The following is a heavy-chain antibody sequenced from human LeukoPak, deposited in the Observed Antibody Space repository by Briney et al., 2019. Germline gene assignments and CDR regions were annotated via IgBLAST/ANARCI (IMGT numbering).Heavy chain of an antibody. Sequence: GGSLRLSCAASGFTFSFYAMSWVRRAPGKGLEWVSSISSSGDVTFHTDPVKGRFTISRDNSKNTLYLQMNSLRAEDTAIYYCAKDRPNYYESNGHYYKRDGDYWGQGTLVTVSS. V-gene: IGHV3-23*01. D-gene: IGHD3-22*01. CDR1: GFTFSFYA. J-gene: IGHJ4*02. CDR2: ISSSGDVT. CDR3: AKDRPNYYESNGHYYKRDGDY.